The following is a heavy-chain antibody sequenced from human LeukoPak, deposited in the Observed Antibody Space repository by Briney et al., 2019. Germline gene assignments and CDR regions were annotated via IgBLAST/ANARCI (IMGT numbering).Heavy chain of an antibody. CDR3: ARGTMIVGNAFDI. D-gene: IGHD3-22*01. Sequence: PSETLSLTCTVSGGSISSYYWSWIRQPPGKGLEWIGYIYYSGSTNFNPSLKSRVTISVDTSKNQFSLKLSSVTAADTAVYYCARGTMIVGNAFDIWGQGTMVTVSS. CDR1: GGSISSYY. V-gene: IGHV4-59*01. J-gene: IGHJ3*02. CDR2: IYYSGST.